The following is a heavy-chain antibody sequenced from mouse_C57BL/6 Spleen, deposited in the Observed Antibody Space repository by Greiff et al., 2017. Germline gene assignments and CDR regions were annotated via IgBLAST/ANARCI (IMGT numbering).Heavy chain of an antibody. CDR2: IDPETGGT. CDR3: TRSGVIYYGNLAWFAY. V-gene: IGHV1-15*01. Sequence: QVQLQQSGAELVRPGASVTLSCKASGYTFTDYEMHWVKQTPVHGLEWIGAIDPETGGTAYNQKFKGKAILTADKSSSTDYMELRSLTSEDSAVYYCTRSGVIYYGNLAWFAYWGQGTLVTVSA. J-gene: IGHJ3*01. CDR1: GYTFTDYE. D-gene: IGHD2-1*01.